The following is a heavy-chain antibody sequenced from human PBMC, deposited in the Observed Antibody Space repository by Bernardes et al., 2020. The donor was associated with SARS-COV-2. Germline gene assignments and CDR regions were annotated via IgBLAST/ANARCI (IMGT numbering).Heavy chain of an antibody. CDR1: DGFINSYY. Sequence: SETLSLTCTVSDGFINSYYWSWIRQPPGKGLEYIGYIYYNGNTNYSPSLESRVTVTVDTSKNQFSLKLRSVTAADTAVYYCAKYCSGGSCGYWGQGTLVTVSS. D-gene: IGHD2-15*01. CDR2: IYYNGNT. CDR3: AKYCSGGSCGY. J-gene: IGHJ4*02. V-gene: IGHV4-59*08.